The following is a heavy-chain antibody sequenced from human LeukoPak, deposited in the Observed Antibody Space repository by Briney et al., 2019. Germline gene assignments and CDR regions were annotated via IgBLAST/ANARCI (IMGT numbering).Heavy chain of an antibody. V-gene: IGHV3-33*01. D-gene: IGHD3-10*01. Sequence: GGSLRLSCAASGFTFSSYGMHWVRQAPGKGLEWVAVIWYDGSNKYYADSVKGRFTISRDNSKNTLYLQMNSLRAEDTAVYYCARDSGVYGMDVWGQGTTVTVSS. CDR1: GFTFSSYG. J-gene: IGHJ6*02. CDR2: IWYDGSNK. CDR3: ARDSGVYGMDV.